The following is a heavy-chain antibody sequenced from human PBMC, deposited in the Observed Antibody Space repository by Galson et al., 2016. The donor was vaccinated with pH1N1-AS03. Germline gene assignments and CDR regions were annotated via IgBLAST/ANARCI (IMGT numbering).Heavy chain of an antibody. CDR1: GYTFTTYG. D-gene: IGHD3-3*01. Sequence: SVKVSCKASGYTFTTYGISWVRQAPGQGLEWMGWISAYYGDTHFAHKFQERVTLTRDTSTATAYMELRNLRSDDTAVCYCVRESEISGVVFFNYWGQGTLVTVSS. CDR3: VRESEISGVVFFNY. J-gene: IGHJ4*02. CDR2: ISAYYGDT. V-gene: IGHV1-18*01.